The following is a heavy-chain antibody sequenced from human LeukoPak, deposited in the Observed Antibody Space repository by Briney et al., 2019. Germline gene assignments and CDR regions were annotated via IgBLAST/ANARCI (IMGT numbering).Heavy chain of an antibody. CDR1: GGSLSTYH. J-gene: IGHJ4*02. Sequence: SETLSLTCSVSGGSLSTYHWTWIRQPAGKGLQWIGRIYATRTTNSDPSLESRVTMSVDTSKNQFSLTLTSVTAADTAVYYCARERGGLDRGLSRLDYWGQGILVTVSS. D-gene: IGHD3-10*01. CDR3: ARERGGLDRGLSRLDY. V-gene: IGHV4-4*07. CDR2: IYATRTT.